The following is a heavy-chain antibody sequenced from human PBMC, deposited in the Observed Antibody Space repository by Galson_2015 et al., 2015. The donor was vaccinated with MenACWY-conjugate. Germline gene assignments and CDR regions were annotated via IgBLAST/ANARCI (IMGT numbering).Heavy chain of an antibody. D-gene: IGHD4-17*01. Sequence: SLRISCAASGFSLGRNSMNWVRQAPGKGLEWISYITSSSSTIYYADSVKGRFTISRDNAKNSLYLQMNSLRAEDTAVYYCARVGYGESVTPDDYWGRGTLVTVSS. CDR3: ARVGYGESVTPDDY. J-gene: IGHJ4*02. CDR1: GFSLGRNS. V-gene: IGHV3-48*04. CDR2: ITSSSSTI.